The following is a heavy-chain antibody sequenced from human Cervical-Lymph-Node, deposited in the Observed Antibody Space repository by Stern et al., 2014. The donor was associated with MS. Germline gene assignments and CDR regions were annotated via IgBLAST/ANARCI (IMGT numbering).Heavy chain of an antibody. Sequence: QVTLKESGPVLVKPTETLTLTCTVSGFSLSNARMGVSWIRQPPGKALEWLAHILSNDEKTYSTSLKGRLTISKDTSKSQVVLTMTNMDPVDTATYYCARMMQHLAGDAFDIWGQGTVVTVSS. D-gene: IGHD6-13*01. CDR2: ILSNDEK. V-gene: IGHV2-26*01. CDR3: ARMMQHLAGDAFDI. J-gene: IGHJ3*02. CDR1: GFSLSNARMG.